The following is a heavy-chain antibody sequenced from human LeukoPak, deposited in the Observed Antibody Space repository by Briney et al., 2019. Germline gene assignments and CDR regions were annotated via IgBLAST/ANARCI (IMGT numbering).Heavy chain of an antibody. CDR2: INHSGST. D-gene: IGHD5-24*01. CDR1: GGSFSGYY. V-gene: IGHV4-34*01. J-gene: IGHJ4*02. CDR3: ARGQLGDAYNFEY. Sequence: SETLSLTCAVYGGSFSGYYWSWIRQPPGKGLEWIGEINHSGSTNYNPSLKSRVTISVDTSKNQFSLKLNSVTAADTAVYYCARGQLGDAYNFEYWGQGTVVTVSS.